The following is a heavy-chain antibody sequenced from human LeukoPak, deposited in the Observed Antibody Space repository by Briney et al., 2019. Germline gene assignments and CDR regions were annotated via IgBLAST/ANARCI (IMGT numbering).Heavy chain of an antibody. CDR2: INPHSGGT. CDR3: VRGVYELLSKNFDY. J-gene: IGHJ4*02. D-gene: IGHD2-21*02. V-gene: IGHV1-2*02. Sequence: ASVKVSCKASGFTFTGYYIHWVRQAPGQGLEWMGYINPHSGGTNSPQKFQGRVTMTTDTSISAAYMELSSLISDDTAMYYCVRGVYELLSKNFDYWGQGTLVTVSS. CDR1: GFTFTGYY.